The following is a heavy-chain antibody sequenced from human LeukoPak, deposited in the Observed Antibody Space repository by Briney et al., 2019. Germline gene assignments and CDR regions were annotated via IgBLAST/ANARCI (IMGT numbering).Heavy chain of an antibody. J-gene: IGHJ2*01. D-gene: IGHD1-26*01. Sequence: GRSLRLSCAASGFTFSSYPMHWVRQAPGKGLEWVAVISYDGSNKYYADSVKGRFTISRDNSKSTLYLQMNSLRAEDTAVYYCARDSSAGATGRLYWYFDLWGRGTLVTVSS. CDR3: ARDSSAGATGRLYWYFDL. CDR1: GFTFSSYP. CDR2: ISYDGSNK. V-gene: IGHV3-30*14.